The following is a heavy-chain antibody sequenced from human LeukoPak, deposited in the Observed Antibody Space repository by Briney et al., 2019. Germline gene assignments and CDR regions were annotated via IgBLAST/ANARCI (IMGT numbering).Heavy chain of an antibody. J-gene: IGHJ5*02. CDR3: ARGSPITMVRGVRVFDNWFDP. Sequence: ASVKVSCKASGYTFTGYYMHWVRQAPGQGLEWMGWINPDSGGTKYAQKFQGRVTMTRDTSISTAYMELSRLRSDDTAVYYCARGSPITMVRGVRVFDNWFDPWGQGTLVTVSS. CDR2: INPDSGGT. D-gene: IGHD3-10*01. CDR1: GYTFTGYY. V-gene: IGHV1-2*02.